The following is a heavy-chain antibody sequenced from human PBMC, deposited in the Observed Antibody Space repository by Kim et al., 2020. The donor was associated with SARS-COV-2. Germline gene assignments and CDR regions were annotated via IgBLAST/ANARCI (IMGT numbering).Heavy chain of an antibody. CDR3: VKDIRRVPLATFGD. CDR1: GFIFDDYG. CDR2: IGWSSDSI. D-gene: IGHD3-16*01. V-gene: IGHV3-9*01. Sequence: GGSLRLSCAASGFIFDDYGMHWVRQAPGKGLEWVASIGWSSDSINYGDAVKGRFTVSRDNAKNFLYPVMNSLREEDTAIYYCVKDIRRVPLATFGDWGQGILVTVTS. J-gene: IGHJ4*02.